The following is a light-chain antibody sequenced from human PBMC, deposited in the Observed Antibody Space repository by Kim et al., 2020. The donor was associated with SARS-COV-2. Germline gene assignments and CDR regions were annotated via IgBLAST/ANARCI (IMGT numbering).Light chain of an antibody. J-gene: IGLJ3*02. CDR1: RSNMGTKS. Sequence: GQEVPIYCFGSRSNMGTKSVNLYPPLPGTTPKPLIYRSNERPSGVPYRFSCSKSGTSASLAISHLQSEDEADYYCASWDDGLNGWVFGGGTKVTVL. CDR3: ASWDDGLNGWV. V-gene: IGLV1-44*01. CDR2: RSN.